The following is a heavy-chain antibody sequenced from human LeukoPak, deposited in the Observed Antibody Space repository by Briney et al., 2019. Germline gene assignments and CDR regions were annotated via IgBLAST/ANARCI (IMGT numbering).Heavy chain of an antibody. CDR3: ARLYGNYQNYFDY. CDR2: MYYRGNT. CDR1: GGSISTITYY. J-gene: IGHJ4*02. D-gene: IGHD1-7*01. V-gene: IGHV4-39*07. Sequence: PSETLSLTCTVSGGSISTITYYWGWIRQPPGKGLEWVGHMYYRGNTFYNPSLKSRVTISVDTSKNQFSLKLRSVTAADTAVYYCARLYGNYQNYFDYWGQGTLVTISS.